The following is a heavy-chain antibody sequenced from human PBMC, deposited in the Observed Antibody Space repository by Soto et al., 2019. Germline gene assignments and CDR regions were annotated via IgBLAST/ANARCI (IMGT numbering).Heavy chain of an antibody. V-gene: IGHV3-23*01. J-gene: IGHJ4*02. D-gene: IGHD5-12*01. CDR1: GFTFSSYA. Sequence: GGSLRLSCAASGFTFSSYAMSWVRQAPGKGLEWVSAISGSGGSTYYADSVKGRFTISRDNSKNTLYLQMNSLRAEDTAVYYCASPPLPYSGYRNAQIGGQGTLVTVSS. CDR2: ISGSGGST. CDR3: ASPPLPYSGYRNAQI.